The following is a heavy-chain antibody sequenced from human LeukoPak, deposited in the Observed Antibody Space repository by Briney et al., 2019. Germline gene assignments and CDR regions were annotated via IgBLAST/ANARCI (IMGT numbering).Heavy chain of an antibody. CDR1: GGSFSGYY. Sequence: SETLSLTCAVYGGSFSGYYWSWIRQPAGKGLEWIGRIYSSGSTNYNPSLKSRVTMSVDTSKNQFSLNLNSVTAADTAVYYCTREQQPARPFDYWGQGTLVTVSS. D-gene: IGHD6-13*01. CDR2: IYSSGST. J-gene: IGHJ4*02. CDR3: TREQQPARPFDY. V-gene: IGHV4-59*10.